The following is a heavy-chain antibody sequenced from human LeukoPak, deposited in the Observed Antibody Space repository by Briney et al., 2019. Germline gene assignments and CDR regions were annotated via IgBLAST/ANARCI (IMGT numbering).Heavy chain of an antibody. CDR3: AREVSSTAIINY. V-gene: IGHV4-39*02. J-gene: IGHJ4*02. CDR1: GGSISSSSYY. D-gene: IGHD5-18*01. CDR2: IYYSGST. Sequence: SETLSLTCTVSGGSISSSSYYWGWIRQPPGKGLEWIGSIYYSGSTYYNPSLKSRVTISVDTSKNQFSLKLSSVTAADTAVYYCAREVSSTAIINYWGQGTLVTVS.